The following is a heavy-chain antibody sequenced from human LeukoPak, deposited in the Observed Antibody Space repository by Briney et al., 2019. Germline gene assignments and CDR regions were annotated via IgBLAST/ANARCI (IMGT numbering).Heavy chain of an antibody. CDR2: IYHSGST. V-gene: IGHV4-39*07. Sequence: PSETLSLTCTVSGGSISSSSYYWGWIRQPPGKGLEWIGSIYHSGSTYYNPSLKSRVTISVDTSKNQFSLKLSSVTAADTAMYYCARGSLDCSSTSCYPDWGQGTLVTVSS. D-gene: IGHD2-2*01. J-gene: IGHJ4*02. CDR3: ARGSLDCSSTSCYPD. CDR1: GGSISSSSYY.